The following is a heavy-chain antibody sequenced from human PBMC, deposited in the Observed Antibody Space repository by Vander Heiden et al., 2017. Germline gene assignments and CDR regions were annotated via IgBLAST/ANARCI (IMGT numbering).Heavy chain of an antibody. CDR1: GFTCSTFG. CDR3: ARGPY. J-gene: IGHJ4*02. Sequence: EVHLVESGGGLVQPGGSLRLSCAASGFTCSTFGMSWVRQAPGKGLEWVANTKPDGSEKHYVDSVRGRFTISRDNAGNSLSLQMNSLRAEDTAVYYCARGPYWGQGTLVTVSS. V-gene: IGHV3-7*04. CDR2: TKPDGSEK.